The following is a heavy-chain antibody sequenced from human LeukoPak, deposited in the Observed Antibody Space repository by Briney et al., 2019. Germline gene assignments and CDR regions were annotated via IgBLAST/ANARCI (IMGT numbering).Heavy chain of an antibody. Sequence: GGSLRLSYAASGFTFSSFSMNWVRQIPGKGLEWLSYISSRSHIIYYADSVKGRFTISRLNAKNTLFLEMNSLRDEDSAVYYCARDRWFDGFGYSVWDYWAQGTLVTVSS. CDR2: ISSRSHII. D-gene: IGHD5-18*01. J-gene: IGHJ4*02. CDR1: GFTFSSFS. V-gene: IGHV3-48*02. CDR3: ARDRWFDGFGYSVWDY.